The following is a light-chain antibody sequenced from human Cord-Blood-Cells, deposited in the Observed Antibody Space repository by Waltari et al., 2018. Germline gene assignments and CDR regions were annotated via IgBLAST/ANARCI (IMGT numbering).Light chain of an antibody. CDR2: GKN. Sequence: SSELTQDPAVSVALGPTVRITCQGDSLRSYSARWYQQQTGQALVLVIYGKNNRPSGIPDRFSGSSSGNTASLTITGAQAEDEADYYCNSRDSSGNHVVFGGGTKLTVL. J-gene: IGLJ2*01. CDR3: NSRDSSGNHVV. V-gene: IGLV3-19*01. CDR1: SLRSYS.